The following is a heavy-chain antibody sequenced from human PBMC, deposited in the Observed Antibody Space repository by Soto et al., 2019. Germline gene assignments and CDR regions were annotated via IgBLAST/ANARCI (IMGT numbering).Heavy chain of an antibody. Sequence: VASVKVSCKASGYTFASYDINWVRQATGQGLEWMGWMNPNSGNTGYAQKFQGRVTMTRSTSISTAYMELSSLRSEDTAVYYCARFMVRGVIGPWGQGTLVTVSS. V-gene: IGHV1-8*01. J-gene: IGHJ5*02. CDR3: ARFMVRGVIGP. D-gene: IGHD3-10*01. CDR2: MNPNSGNT. CDR1: GYTFASYD.